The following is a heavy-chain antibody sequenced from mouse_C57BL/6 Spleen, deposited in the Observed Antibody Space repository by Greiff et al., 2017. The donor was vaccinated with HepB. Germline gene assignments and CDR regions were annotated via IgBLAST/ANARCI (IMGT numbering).Heavy chain of an antibody. CDR3: AKSGFYYGYEDYAMDY. J-gene: IGHJ4*01. CDR1: GYTFTSYW. Sequence: VQLQQPGAELVKPGASVKLSCKASGYTFTSYWMHWVKQRPGQGLEWIGMIHPNSGSTNYNEKFKSKATLTVDKSSSTAYMQPSSLTSEDSAVYYCAKSGFYYGYEDYAMDYWGKGTSVTVSS. V-gene: IGHV1-64*01. D-gene: IGHD2-2*01. CDR2: IHPNSGST.